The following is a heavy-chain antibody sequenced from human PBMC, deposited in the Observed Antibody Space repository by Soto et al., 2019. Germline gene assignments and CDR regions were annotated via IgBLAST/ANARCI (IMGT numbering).Heavy chain of an antibody. Sequence: EVQLLESGGGLVQPGGSLRLSCAASGFTFSSYAMSWVRQAPGQGLEWVSAIRGSGGSTYYADSVKGRFTISRDNSKNTLDLQMSSLRAEDTAVDYCAKDCFGGSSGWDSGDAFDIWGQGTMGTVSA. J-gene: IGHJ3*02. CDR1: GFTFSSYA. CDR2: IRGSGGST. V-gene: IGHV3-23*01. D-gene: IGHD6-19*01. CDR3: AKDCFGGSSGWDSGDAFDI.